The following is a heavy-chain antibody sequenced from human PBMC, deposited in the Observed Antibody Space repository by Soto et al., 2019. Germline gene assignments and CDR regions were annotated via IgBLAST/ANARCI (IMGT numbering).Heavy chain of an antibody. Sequence: ASVKASCKASGYTFTNYGISWVRQAPGQGFEWMGWISAYNGNTNYAQKLQGRVTMTTDTSTSTAYMELRSLRSDDTAVYYCAREDDILTGYQTSTFDYWGQGTLVTVSS. CDR2: ISAYNGNT. D-gene: IGHD3-9*01. CDR3: AREDDILTGYQTSTFDY. J-gene: IGHJ4*02. CDR1: GYTFTNYG. V-gene: IGHV1-18*01.